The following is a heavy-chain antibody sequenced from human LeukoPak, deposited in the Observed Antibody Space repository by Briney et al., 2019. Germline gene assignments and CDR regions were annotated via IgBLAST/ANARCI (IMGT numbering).Heavy chain of an antibody. D-gene: IGHD5-24*01. CDR3: AKVTLSRRDGYNYGDY. CDR2: ISGSGGST. J-gene: IGHJ4*02. Sequence: PGRSLRLSCAASGFTFSSYAISWVRQAPGKGLEWVSAISGSGGSTYYADSVKGRFTISRDNSKNTLYLQMNSLRAEDTAVYYCAKVTLSRRDGYNYGDYWGQGTLVTVSS. CDR1: GFTFSSYA. V-gene: IGHV3-23*01.